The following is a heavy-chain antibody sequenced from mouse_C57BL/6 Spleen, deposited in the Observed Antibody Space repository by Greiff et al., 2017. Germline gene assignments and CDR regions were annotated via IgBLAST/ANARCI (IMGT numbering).Heavy chain of an antibody. Sequence: VQLQQSGAELVTPGAAVKLSCTASGYTFTEYTIHWVKQRSGQGLELIGLVYPGSGSIKYNEYFKDTVTLTADKSSSTVYMELSRLTSDDSAVYFCATHEDSNWFAYWGQGTLVTVSA. CDR3: ATHEDSNWFAY. CDR1: GYTFTEYT. V-gene: IGHV1-62-2*01. CDR2: VYPGSGSI. J-gene: IGHJ3*01. D-gene: IGHD2-5*01.